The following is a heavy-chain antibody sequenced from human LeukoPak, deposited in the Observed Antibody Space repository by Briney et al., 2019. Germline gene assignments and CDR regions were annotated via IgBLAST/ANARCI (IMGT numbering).Heavy chain of an antibody. J-gene: IGHJ4*02. D-gene: IGHD5-18*01. Sequence: PETLSLACTVASGSLSTSNYYCDWLLDPPLNALDWSGHILYRRSTYYSLCLKCRFTISLDTSRNQLSLKLNSVTAADTAVYYCARGPPVYSYGYYFDNWGLGTLVTVSS. CDR3: ARGPPVYSYGYYFDN. CDR2: ILYRRST. CDR1: SGSLSTSNYY. V-gene: IGHV4-39*07.